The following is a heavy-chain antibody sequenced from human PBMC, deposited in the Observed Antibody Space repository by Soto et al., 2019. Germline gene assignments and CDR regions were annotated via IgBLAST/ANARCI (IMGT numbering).Heavy chain of an antibody. J-gene: IGHJ6*02. D-gene: IGHD6-19*01. CDR2: ISGSGGST. CDR1: GFTFSSYA. Sequence: GGSLRLSCAASGFTFSSYAMSWVRPAPGKGLEWVSAISGSGGSTYYADSVKGRFTISRDNSKNTLYLQMNSLRAEDTAVYYCAKDPEYSSGWSYYYYGMDVWGQGTTVTVSS. V-gene: IGHV3-23*01. CDR3: AKDPEYSSGWSYYYYGMDV.